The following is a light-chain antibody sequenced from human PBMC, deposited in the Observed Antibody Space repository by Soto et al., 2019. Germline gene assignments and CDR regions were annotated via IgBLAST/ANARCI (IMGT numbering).Light chain of an antibody. CDR1: TSNIGSNP. CDR3: AAWDDSLNGYV. Sequence: QSVLTQPPSASGTPGQRVTISCSGTTSNIGSNPVNWYQQLPGTAPKLLIYSNIQRPSGVPDRLSGSKSSTSASLAIRGLQSEDEADYYCAAWDDSLNGYVFGTGTKLTVL. J-gene: IGLJ1*01. CDR2: SNI. V-gene: IGLV1-44*01.